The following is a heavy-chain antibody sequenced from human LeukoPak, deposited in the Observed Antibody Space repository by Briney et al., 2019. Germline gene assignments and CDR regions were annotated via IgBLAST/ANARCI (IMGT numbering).Heavy chain of an antibody. D-gene: IGHD2-21*02. CDR2: SDPEDGET. CDR1: GSTLRDVS. Sequence: ASVKVSCKVSGSTLRDVSIHWVRQAPGKGLEYVGGSDPEDGETFHAQNFQGRVTMTEDTSIDTAYMELRSLRSEDTAVYYCVTDRARLFWYFDLRGRGTLVTVSS. V-gene: IGHV1-24*01. J-gene: IGHJ2*01. CDR3: VTDRARLFWYFDL.